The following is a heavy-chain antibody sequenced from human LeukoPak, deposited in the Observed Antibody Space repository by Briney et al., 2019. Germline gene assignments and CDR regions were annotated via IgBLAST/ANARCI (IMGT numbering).Heavy chain of an antibody. CDR1: GFTFSTKW. CDR2: IKGEGSEK. Sequence: GGSLRLSCAASGFTFSTKWMSCVRQAPGQGLEGVANIKGEGSEKEYVDSVMGRFTISRDNAKNSLYLQMNSLRVEDTAVYYCARWEVTAPRGHGLDVWGQGTTVTVSS. J-gene: IGHJ6*02. D-gene: IGHD2-21*02. CDR3: ARWEVTAPRGHGLDV. V-gene: IGHV3-7*01.